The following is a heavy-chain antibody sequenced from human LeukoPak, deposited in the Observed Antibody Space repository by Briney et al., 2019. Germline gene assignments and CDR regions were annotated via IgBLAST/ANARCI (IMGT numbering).Heavy chain of an antibody. CDR3: AKGGYSYGWDYFDY. CDR1: GFTFSTYA. D-gene: IGHD5-18*01. Sequence: PGGSLRLSCAASGFTFSTYAMSWVRQAPGKGLEWVSGISGSGGSTYYADSVKGRFTISRDNSKDTLYMQMNSLRAEDTTVYYCAKGGYSYGWDYFDYWGQGTLVTASS. CDR2: ISGSGGST. V-gene: IGHV3-23*01. J-gene: IGHJ4*02.